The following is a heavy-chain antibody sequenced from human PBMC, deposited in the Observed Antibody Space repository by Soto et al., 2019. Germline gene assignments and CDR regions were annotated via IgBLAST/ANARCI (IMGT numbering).Heavy chain of an antibody. Sequence: EVQLLESGGGLVQPGGSLRLSCAASGFTFHSHAMSWVRQAPGKGLEWVSTIRGSDNGAYYADSVKGRFTISRDNPQNTLYLQMNSLRADDTAVYYCTKGRSAAGAHFDYWGQGTLVTVSS. CDR3: TKGRSAAGAHFDY. CDR2: IRGSDNGA. D-gene: IGHD6-13*01. CDR1: GFTFHSHA. V-gene: IGHV3-23*01. J-gene: IGHJ4*02.